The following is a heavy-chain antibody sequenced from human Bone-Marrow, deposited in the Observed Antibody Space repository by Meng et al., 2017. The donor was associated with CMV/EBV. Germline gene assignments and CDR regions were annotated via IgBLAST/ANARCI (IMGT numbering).Heavy chain of an antibody. CDR3: ARGQLGTFNWYLDL. D-gene: IGHD7-27*01. CDR2: ISSSGDYM. Sequence: GGSLRLSCAASGFTFSSYSMNWVRQAPGKGLEWVSSISSSGDYMYYADSVKGRFTISRDNAKNSLYLQMSSLRAEDTAIYYCARGQLGTFNWYLDLWGRGTLVTVSS. J-gene: IGHJ2*01. V-gene: IGHV3-21*01. CDR1: GFTFSSYS.